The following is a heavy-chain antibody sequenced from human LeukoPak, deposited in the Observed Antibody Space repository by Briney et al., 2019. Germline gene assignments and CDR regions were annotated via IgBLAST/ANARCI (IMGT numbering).Heavy chain of an antibody. CDR2: IIPIFGTA. Sequence: SVKVSCKASGGTVISYAISWVRQAPGQGLEWMGRIIPIFGTANYAQKFQGRVTITTDESTSTAYMELSSLRSEDTAVYYCARGLRWAGTFDYWGQGTLVTVSS. D-gene: IGHD6-19*01. J-gene: IGHJ4*02. V-gene: IGHV1-69*05. CDR3: ARGLRWAGTFDY. CDR1: GGTVISYA.